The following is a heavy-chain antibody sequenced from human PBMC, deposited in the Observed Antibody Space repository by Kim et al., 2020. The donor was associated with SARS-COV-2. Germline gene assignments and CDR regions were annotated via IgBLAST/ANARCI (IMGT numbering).Heavy chain of an antibody. D-gene: IGHD5-12*01. V-gene: IGHV3-15*01. CDR3: ATGLDYKVSTKVGP. CDR2: IKSNTDGGTT. Sequence: GGSLRLSCAASGFTFSNAWMNWVRQPPGKGLEWVGRIKSNTDGGTTDYAAPVKGRFTILRDDSKNTVNLHMNSLKTEDTAVYYYATGLDYKVSTKVGPWGEGALASVSS. CDR1: GFTFSNAW. J-gene: IGHJ4*02.